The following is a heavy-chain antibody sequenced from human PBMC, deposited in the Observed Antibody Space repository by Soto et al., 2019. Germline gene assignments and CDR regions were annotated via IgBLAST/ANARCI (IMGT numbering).Heavy chain of an antibody. D-gene: IGHD2-15*01. V-gene: IGHV4-39*02. Sequence: QLQLQESGPGLVKPSETLSLTCTVSGGSISSSSYYWGWIRQPPGKGLEWIGSIYSGNTYYTPSLTSRVTISVDTSKNQFSLKLSSVTAADTAVYYCAREGGRYCTGGSCQVDYWGQGTLVTVSS. CDR2: IYSGNT. J-gene: IGHJ4*02. CDR3: AREGGRYCTGGSCQVDY. CDR1: GGSISSSSYY.